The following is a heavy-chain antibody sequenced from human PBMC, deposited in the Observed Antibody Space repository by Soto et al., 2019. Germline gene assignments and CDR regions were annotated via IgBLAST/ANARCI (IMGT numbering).Heavy chain of an antibody. CDR1: FFTFSNTW. D-gene: IGHD5-18*01. CDR2: IRTKTDGGTT. Sequence: VGPLRLSCTASFFTFSNTWMTWVLENPGKWLEWFGHIRTKTDGGTTAYAAPVKTRFTISRDDSKNTLYLQMNSLTTEDTALYYCTTAYSYGLPGSWGQGTLVPVSS. J-gene: IGHJ5*02. CDR3: TTAYSYGLPGS. V-gene: IGHV3-15*07.